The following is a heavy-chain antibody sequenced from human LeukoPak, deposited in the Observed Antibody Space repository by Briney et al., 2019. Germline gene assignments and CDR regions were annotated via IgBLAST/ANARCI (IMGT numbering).Heavy chain of an antibody. J-gene: IGHJ6*02. Sequence: SETVSLTCTVSGGSISSYYWSWIRQPPGKGLEWIGYIYYSGSTNYNPSLKSRVTISVDTSKNQFSLKLSSVTAADTAVYYCARARTGVDVWGQGTTVTVSS. CDR2: IYYSGST. CDR3: ARARTGVDV. CDR1: GGSISSYY. V-gene: IGHV4-59*01. D-gene: IGHD1-14*01.